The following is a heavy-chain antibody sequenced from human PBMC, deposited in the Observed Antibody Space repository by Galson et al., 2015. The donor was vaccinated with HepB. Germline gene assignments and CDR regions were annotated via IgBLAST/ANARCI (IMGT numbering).Heavy chain of an antibody. V-gene: IGHV3-21*01. D-gene: IGHD4-17*01. J-gene: IGHJ4*02. CDR2: ISSSSSYI. CDR1: GFTFSSYS. CDR3: ARGGYGDYALDY. Sequence: SLRLSCAASGFTFSSYSMNWVRQAPGKGLEWVSSISSSSSYIYYADSVKGRFTISRDNAKNSLYLQMNSLRAEDTAVYYCARGGYGDYALDYWGQGTLVTVSS.